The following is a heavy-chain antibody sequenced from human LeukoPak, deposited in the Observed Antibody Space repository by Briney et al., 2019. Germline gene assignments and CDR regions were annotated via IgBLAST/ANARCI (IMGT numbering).Heavy chain of an antibody. CDR1: GYTFTSYG. V-gene: IGHV1-18*01. CDR2: ISAYNGNT. D-gene: IGHD4-17*01. J-gene: IGHJ5*02. Sequence: ASVKVSCKASGYTFTSYGISWVRQAPGQGLEWMGWISAYNGNTNYAQKLQGRVTMNTDTSTSTAYMELRSLRSDDTAVYYCARDPTTVTTRGDWFDPWGQGTLVTVSS. CDR3: ARDPTTVTTRGDWFDP.